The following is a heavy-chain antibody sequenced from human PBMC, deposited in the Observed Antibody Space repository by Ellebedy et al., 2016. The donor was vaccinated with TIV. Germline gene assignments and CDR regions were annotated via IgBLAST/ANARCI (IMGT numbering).Heavy chain of an antibody. J-gene: IGHJ6*02. D-gene: IGHD3-10*01. V-gene: IGHV3-9*01. CDR2: ISWNSGSI. CDR3: ARAFGETLYYYGMDV. CDR1: GFTFDDYA. Sequence: GGSLRLSXAASGFTFDDYAMHWVRQAPGKGLEWVSGISWNSGSIGYADSVKGRFTISRDNAKNSLYLQMNSLRAEDTAVYYCARAFGETLYYYGMDVWGQGTTVTVSS.